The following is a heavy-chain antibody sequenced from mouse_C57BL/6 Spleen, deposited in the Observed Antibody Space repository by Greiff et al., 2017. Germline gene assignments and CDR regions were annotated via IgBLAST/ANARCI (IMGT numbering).Heavy chain of an antibody. V-gene: IGHV1-18*01. CDR3: ATLRTTVVEGYAMDY. CDR2: INPNNGGT. CDR1: GYTFTDYN. J-gene: IGHJ4*01. Sequence: VQLQQSGPELVQPGASVKIPCKASGYTFTDYNMDWVKQSHGKSLEWIGDINPNNGGTFYNQKFKGKATLTVDKSSSTAYMELRILTSEDTAVYYCATLRTTVVEGYAMDYWGQGTSVTVSS. D-gene: IGHD1-1*01.